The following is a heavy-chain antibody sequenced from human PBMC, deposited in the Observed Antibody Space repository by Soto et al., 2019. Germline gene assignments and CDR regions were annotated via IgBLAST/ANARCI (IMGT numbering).Heavy chain of an antibody. CDR3: ARDGCDSSDGLYYFDS. D-gene: IGHD3-3*01. CDR1: GGSTSSDNY. J-gene: IGHJ4*02. CDR2: IYYSGNT. V-gene: IGHV4-30-4*01. Sequence: QVQLQESGPGLVKPSQTLSLTCTVSGGSTSSDNYWSWIRQPPGKGLEWIGHIYYSGNTDYNPSLTSRLAISIATSKNQFSLKLSSVTAADTAVYFCARDGCDSSDGLYYFDSWGQGSLVTVSS.